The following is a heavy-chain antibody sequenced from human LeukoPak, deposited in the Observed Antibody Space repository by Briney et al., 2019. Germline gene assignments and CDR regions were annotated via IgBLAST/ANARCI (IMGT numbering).Heavy chain of an antibody. V-gene: IGHV1-69*13. J-gene: IGHJ4*02. CDR1: GGTFSSYA. CDR2: IIPIFGTA. CDR3: ARIATDWNDLDY. D-gene: IGHD1-1*01. Sequence: SVKVSCKASGGTFSSYAISWVRQAPGQGLEWMGEIIPIFGTANYAQKFQGRVTITADESTSTAYMELSSLRSEDTAVYYCARIATDWNDLDYWGQGTLVTVSS.